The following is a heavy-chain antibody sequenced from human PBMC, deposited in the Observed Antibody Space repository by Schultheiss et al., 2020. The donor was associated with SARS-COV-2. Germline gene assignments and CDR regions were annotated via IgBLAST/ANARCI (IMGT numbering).Heavy chain of an antibody. D-gene: IGHD3-10*01. CDR2: INHSGST. V-gene: IGHV4-38-2*02. CDR1: GYSISSDNY. Sequence: SETLSLTCTVSGYSISSDNYWSWIRQPPGKGLEWIGEINHSGSTNYNPSLKSRVTISVDTSKNQFSLKLSSVTAADTAVYYCARYIVHYYGSGWGTRYYYYYMDVWGKGTTVTVSS. CDR3: ARYIVHYYGSGWGTRYYYYYMDV. J-gene: IGHJ6*03.